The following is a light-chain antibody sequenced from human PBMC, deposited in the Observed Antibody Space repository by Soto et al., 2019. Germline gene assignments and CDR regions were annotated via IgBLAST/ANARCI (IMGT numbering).Light chain of an antibody. Sequence: DIQMTQSPSSLSASVGDRVTITCRASQNISTYLNWYQQKPGTAPNLLIYAASTLHSGVPSSFSGGGSGTDFTLTINTLQPEDSATYYCQQSYNTPWTFGQGTKVEIK. J-gene: IGKJ1*01. CDR2: AAS. CDR3: QQSYNTPWT. CDR1: QNISTY. V-gene: IGKV1-39*01.